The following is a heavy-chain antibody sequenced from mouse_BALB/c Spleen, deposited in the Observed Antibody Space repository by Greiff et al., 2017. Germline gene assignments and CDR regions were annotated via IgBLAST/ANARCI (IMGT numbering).Heavy chain of an antibody. CDR3: AREGQAY. D-gene: IGHD3-3*01. CDR1: GYTFTSYW. CDR2: IYPGDGDT. J-gene: IGHJ3*01. Sequence: QVQLQQSGAELARPGASVKLSCKASGYTFTSYWMQWVKQRPGQGLEWIGAIYPGDGDTRYTQKFKGKATLTADKSSSTAYMQLSSLASEDSAVYYCAREGQAYWGQGTLVTVSA. V-gene: IGHV1-87*01.